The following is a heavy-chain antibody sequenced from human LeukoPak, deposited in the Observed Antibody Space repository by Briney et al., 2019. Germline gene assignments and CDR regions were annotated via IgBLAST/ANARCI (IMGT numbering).Heavy chain of an antibody. CDR2: ISAYNGNT. J-gene: IGHJ4*02. CDR3: AREMARNKAIDY. D-gene: IGHD5-24*01. Sequence: GASVKVSCKASGGTFSSYTVSWVRQAPGQGLEWMGWISAYNGNTNYAQKLQGRVTMTTDTSTSTAYMELRSLRSDDTAVYYCAREMARNKAIDYWGQGTLVTVSS. V-gene: IGHV1-18*01. CDR1: GGTFSSYT.